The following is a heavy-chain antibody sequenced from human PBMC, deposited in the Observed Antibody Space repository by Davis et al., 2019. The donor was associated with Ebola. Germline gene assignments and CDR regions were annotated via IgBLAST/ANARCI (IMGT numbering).Heavy chain of an antibody. Sequence: ASVKVSCKASGYTFTGYYMHWVRQAPGQGLEWMGWINPNSGGTNYAQEFQGWVTMTRDTSISTAYMELSRLRSDDTAVYYCARGIVYSYGSNYYGMDVWGQGTTVTVSS. CDR1: GYTFTGYY. CDR2: INPNSGGT. CDR3: ARGIVYSYGSNYYGMDV. V-gene: IGHV1-2*04. J-gene: IGHJ6*02. D-gene: IGHD5-18*01.